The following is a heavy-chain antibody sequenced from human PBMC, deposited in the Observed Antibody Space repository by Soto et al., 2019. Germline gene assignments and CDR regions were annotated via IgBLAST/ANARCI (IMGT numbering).Heavy chain of an antibody. Sequence: QVQLVQSGAEVRRPGPSVMVSCKTSGYTFTDYDINWVRQATGQGLEWMGWMNPNSGNTGYAQKFQGRVSMTRNTATSTAYMELSSLRSDDTAIYYCARDSSTTNPVWGQGTMVTVSS. CDR2: MNPNSGNT. V-gene: IGHV1-8*01. CDR1: GYTFTDYD. D-gene: IGHD2-2*01. J-gene: IGHJ3*01. CDR3: ARDSSTTNPV.